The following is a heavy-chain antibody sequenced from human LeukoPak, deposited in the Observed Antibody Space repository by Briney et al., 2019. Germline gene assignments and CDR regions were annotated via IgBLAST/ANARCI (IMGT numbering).Heavy chain of an antibody. CDR3: ARGRRITMIVVVITTKGYFDY. CDR2: INHSGST. CDR1: GGSFSGYY. D-gene: IGHD3-22*01. V-gene: IGHV4-34*01. J-gene: IGHJ4*02. Sequence: PSETLSLTCAVYGGSFSGYYWSWIRQPPGKGLEWIGEINHSGSTNYNPSLKSRVTISVDTSKNQFSLKLSSVTAADTAVYYCARGRRITMIVVVITTKGYFDYWGQGTLVTVSS.